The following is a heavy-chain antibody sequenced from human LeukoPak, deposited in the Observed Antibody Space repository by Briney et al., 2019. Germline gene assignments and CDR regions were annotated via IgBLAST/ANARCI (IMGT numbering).Heavy chain of an antibody. CDR1: GYSFTSYW. V-gene: IGHV5-51*01. Sequence: GESLKISCKGPGYSFTSYWIGWVRQMPGKGLEWMGIIYPGDSDTRYSPSFQGQVTISADKSISTAYLQWSSLKASDTAMYYCARHIGYSSSWYYYYMDVWGKGTTVTVSS. D-gene: IGHD6-13*01. J-gene: IGHJ6*03. CDR2: IYPGDSDT. CDR3: ARHIGYSSSWYYYYMDV.